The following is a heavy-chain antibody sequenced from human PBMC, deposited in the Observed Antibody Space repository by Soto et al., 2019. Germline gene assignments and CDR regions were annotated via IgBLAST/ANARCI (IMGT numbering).Heavy chain of an antibody. Sequence: SETLSLTCAVYGGSFTGYYWSWIRQPPGKGLEWIGEINHRGTTNYNPSLKSRVTISVDTSKNQFSLKLTSVTAADTAVYYCATGYYHFWSGYSGYFDYWGQGILVTVSS. D-gene: IGHD3-3*01. V-gene: IGHV4-34*01. J-gene: IGHJ4*02. CDR1: GGSFTGYY. CDR3: ATGYYHFWSGYSGYFDY. CDR2: INHRGTT.